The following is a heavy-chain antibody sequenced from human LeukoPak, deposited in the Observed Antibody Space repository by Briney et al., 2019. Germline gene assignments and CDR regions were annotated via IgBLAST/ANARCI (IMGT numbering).Heavy chain of an antibody. CDR3: ARVLAGFGAFDI. V-gene: IGHV4-39*07. D-gene: IGHD3-16*01. J-gene: IGHJ3*02. CDR1: GGSISSSSYY. Sequence: SETLSLTCTVSGGSISSSSYYWGWIRQPPGKGLEWIGSIYHSGSTYYNPSLKSRVTISVDTSKNQFSLKLSSVTAADTAVYYCARVLAGFGAFDIWGQGTMVTVSS. CDR2: IYHSGST.